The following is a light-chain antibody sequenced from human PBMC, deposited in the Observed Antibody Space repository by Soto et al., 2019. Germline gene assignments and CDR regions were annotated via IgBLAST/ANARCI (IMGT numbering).Light chain of an antibody. CDR3: SSYTRSSTVI. CDR1: SSDIGGYNF. V-gene: IGLV2-14*03. J-gene: IGLJ2*01. Sequence: QSALTQPASVSGSPGQSITISCTGTSSDIGGYNFVSWYQQHPGKAPEVMIYDVTNRPSGVSNRFSGSKSGNTASLTISGLQAEDEADYYCSSYTRSSTVIFGGGTKVTVL. CDR2: DVT.